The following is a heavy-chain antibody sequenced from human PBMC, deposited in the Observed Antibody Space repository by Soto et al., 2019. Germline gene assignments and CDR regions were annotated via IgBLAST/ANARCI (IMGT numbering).Heavy chain of an antibody. V-gene: IGHV4-34*01. J-gene: IGHJ6*02. CDR1: GGSFSGYY. CDR2: INHSGST. Sequence: SETLSLTCAVYGGSFSGYYWSWIRQPPGKGLEWIGEINHSGSTNYNPSLKSRVTISVDTSKNQFSLKLSSVTAADTAVYYCARLRSMVRGLIITNYGMAVWGQGPTVT. D-gene: IGHD3-10*01. CDR3: ARLRSMVRGLIITNYGMAV.